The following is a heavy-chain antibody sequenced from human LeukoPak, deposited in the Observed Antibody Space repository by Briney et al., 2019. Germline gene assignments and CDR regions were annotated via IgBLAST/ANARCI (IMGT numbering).Heavy chain of an antibody. J-gene: IGHJ5*02. V-gene: IGHV4-30-4*01. Sequence: PSETLSLTCTVSGGSISSGDYYWSWIRQPPGKGLEWIGYIYHSETTYYNPSLKSRVTMSVDTSKNQFSLKLSSVTAADTAVYYCARATIVPAAINWFDTWGQGTLVTVSS. CDR3: ARATIVPAAINWFDT. CDR1: GGSISSGDYY. D-gene: IGHD2-2*02. CDR2: IYHSETT.